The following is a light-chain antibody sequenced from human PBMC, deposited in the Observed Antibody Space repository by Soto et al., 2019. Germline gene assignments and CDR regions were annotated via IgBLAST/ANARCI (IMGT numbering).Light chain of an antibody. Sequence: DIQMTQSPSTLSASVGDRVTITCRASQSITIWLAWYQQKPGKAPKLLIFDAYSLESGVPSRFSGSGSGTEFTLTISSLQPDDFATYYCQHYNSYSWTFGQGTKVEIK. J-gene: IGKJ1*01. CDR2: DAY. V-gene: IGKV1-5*01. CDR3: QHYNSYSWT. CDR1: QSITIW.